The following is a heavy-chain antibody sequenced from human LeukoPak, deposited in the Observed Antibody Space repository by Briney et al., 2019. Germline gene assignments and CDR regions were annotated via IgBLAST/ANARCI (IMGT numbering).Heavy chain of an antibody. Sequence: SETLSLTCAVYGGSFSGYYWSWIRQPPGKGLEWIGEINHSGSTNYNPSLKSRVTISVDTSKNQFSLKLSSVTAADTAVYYCARGIYDSSGYYYVGLVFFDYWGQGTLVTVSS. D-gene: IGHD3-22*01. V-gene: IGHV4-34*01. CDR2: INHSGST. CDR3: ARGIYDSSGYYYVGLVFFDY. J-gene: IGHJ4*02. CDR1: GGSFSGYY.